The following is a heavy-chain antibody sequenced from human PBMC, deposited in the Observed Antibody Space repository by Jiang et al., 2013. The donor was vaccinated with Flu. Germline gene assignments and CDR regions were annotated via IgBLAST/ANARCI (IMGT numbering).Heavy chain of an antibody. D-gene: IGHD3-22*01. CDR3: AKEQVVVIKPQFDP. CDR1: SYA. J-gene: IGHJ5*02. Sequence: SYAMSWVRQAPGKGLEWVSAISGSGGSTYYADSVKGRFTISRDNSKNTLYLQMNSLRAEDTAVYYCAKEQVVVIKPQFDPWGQGTLVTVSS. CDR2: ISGSGGST. V-gene: IGHV3-23*01.